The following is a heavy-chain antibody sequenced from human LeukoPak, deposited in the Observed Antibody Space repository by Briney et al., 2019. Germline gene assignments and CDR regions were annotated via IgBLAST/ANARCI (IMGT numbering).Heavy chain of an antibody. V-gene: IGHV3-30*18. D-gene: IGHD4-11*01. Sequence: GGSLRLSCAVSGFTFDHYGMHWVRQAPGKGLEWVAVISHDGSTIYYADSVEGRFTISRDNSDNTLFLQMNSLRAEDAAVYYCANEYSKGDVWGQGTMVTVSS. CDR3: ANEYSKGDV. CDR2: ISHDGSTI. J-gene: IGHJ3*01. CDR1: GFTFDHYG.